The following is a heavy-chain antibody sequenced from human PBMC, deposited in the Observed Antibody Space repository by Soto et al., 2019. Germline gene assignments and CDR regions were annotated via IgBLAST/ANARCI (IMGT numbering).Heavy chain of an antibody. V-gene: IGHV4-34*01. CDR2: ISPSGTT. Sequence: QVQLHQWGAGLLKPSETLSLACSLYSGSLSGYYWSWIRQPPGKGLEWIGEISPSGTTKYRPSLKSRVSISVDTATYKFSLNMTSPTAAATAVYYCARAPTVSGSAQTRPDFWGQGSLVTVS. D-gene: IGHD6-6*01. CDR1: SGSLSGYY. CDR3: ARAPTVSGSAQTRPDF. J-gene: IGHJ4*02.